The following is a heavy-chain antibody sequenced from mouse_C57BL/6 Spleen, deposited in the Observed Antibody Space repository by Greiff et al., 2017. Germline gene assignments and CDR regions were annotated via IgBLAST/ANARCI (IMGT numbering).Heavy chain of an antibody. Sequence: VQLQQSGAELVRPGTSVKVSCKASGYAFTNYLLEWVKQRPGQGLEWIGVINPGSGGTNYNEKFKGKGTLTADKSSSTAYMQLSSLTSEDSAVYFCARWDYEIRFAYWGQGTLVTVSA. CDR3: ARWDYEIRFAY. CDR2: INPGSGGT. CDR1: GYAFTNYL. D-gene: IGHD2-4*01. V-gene: IGHV1-54*01. J-gene: IGHJ3*01.